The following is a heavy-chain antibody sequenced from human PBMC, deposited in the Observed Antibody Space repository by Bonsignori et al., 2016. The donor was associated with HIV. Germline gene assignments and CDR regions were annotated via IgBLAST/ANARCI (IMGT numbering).Heavy chain of an antibody. CDR3: ARVLRGYSYALDYYYYYMDV. Sequence: WIRQPPGKGLEWIGYIYYSGSTNYNPSLKSRVTISVDTSKNQFSLKLSSVTAADTAVYYCARVLRGYSYALDYYYYYMDVWGKGTTVTVSS. D-gene: IGHD5-18*01. J-gene: IGHJ6*03. CDR2: IYYSGST. V-gene: IGHV4-59*01.